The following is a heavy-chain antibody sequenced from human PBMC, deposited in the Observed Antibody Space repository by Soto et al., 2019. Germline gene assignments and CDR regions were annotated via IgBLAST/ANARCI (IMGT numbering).Heavy chain of an antibody. CDR1: GFTFSDHY. Sequence: EVQLVESGGGLVQPGGTLRLSCAASGFTFSDHYMDWLRQASGKGLEWVGRSRNKPNSYTTEYAASVKGRFTISSDDSNNSLYLQMNSLKTADTAVYYCARISSGYYPRDYWGQGTLVTVSA. V-gene: IGHV3-72*01. CDR3: ARISSGYYPRDY. J-gene: IGHJ4*02. D-gene: IGHD3-22*01. CDR2: SRNKPNSYTT.